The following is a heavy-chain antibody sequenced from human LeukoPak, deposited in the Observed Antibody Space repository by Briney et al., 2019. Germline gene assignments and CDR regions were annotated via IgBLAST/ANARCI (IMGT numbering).Heavy chain of an antibody. CDR2: ISPSGDRT. Sequence: ASVKVSCKASGYTFTNHYMHWVRQAPGQGLEWLGLISPSGDRTWYAQKFQGRVSMTRDMSTSTDYMELSSLRSEDTAVYYCARVGSGWYGFVYWGQGTLVTVSS. V-gene: IGHV1-46*01. CDR3: ARVGSGWYGFVY. D-gene: IGHD6-19*01. CDR1: GYTFTNHY. J-gene: IGHJ4*02.